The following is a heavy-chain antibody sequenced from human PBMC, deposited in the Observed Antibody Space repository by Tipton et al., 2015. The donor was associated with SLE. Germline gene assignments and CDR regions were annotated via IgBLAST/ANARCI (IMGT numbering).Heavy chain of an antibody. CDR1: GFMINGFT. CDR3: ARAPTISVAGTTDPFGMDV. CDR2: MGTNDRSI. V-gene: IGHV3-21*01. J-gene: IGHJ6*02. D-gene: IGHD6-19*01. Sequence: GSLRLSCAASGFMINGFTVNWVRQAPGKGLEWVSSMGTNDRSIHYADSVKGRFTISRDNAKNTLYLQMRSLRVEDTGIYYCARAPTISVAGTTDPFGMDVWGPGTRVTVSS.